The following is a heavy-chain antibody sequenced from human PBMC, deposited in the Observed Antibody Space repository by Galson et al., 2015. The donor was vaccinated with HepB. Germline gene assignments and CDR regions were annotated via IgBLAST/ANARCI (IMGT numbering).Heavy chain of an antibody. Sequence: CAISGDSVSTLSATGNWIRQSPSRGLEWLGRTYYRSRWWTFYAESVKGRITINPDTSQNHFSLELDSVTPEDAGVYYCARVESNWAAQSNGAFGIWGPGTAVTVSS. CDR1: GDSVSTLSAT. J-gene: IGHJ3*02. D-gene: IGHD1-1*01. CDR3: ARVESNWAAQSNGAFGI. CDR2: TYYRSRWWT. V-gene: IGHV6-1*01.